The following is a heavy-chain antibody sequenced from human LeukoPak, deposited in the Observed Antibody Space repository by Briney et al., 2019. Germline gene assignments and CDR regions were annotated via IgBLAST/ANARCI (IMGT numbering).Heavy chain of an antibody. CDR2: IIPIFGTA. V-gene: IGHV1-69*13. CDR3: ATYYYDSSGYWIDY. CDR1: GGTFSSYA. D-gene: IGHD3-22*01. J-gene: IGHJ4*02. Sequence: ASVKVSCKASGGTFSSYAISWVRQAPGQGLEWMGGIIPIFGTANYAQKFQGRVTITADESTSTAYMELSSLRSEDTAVYYCATYYYDSSGYWIDYWGQGTLVTVPS.